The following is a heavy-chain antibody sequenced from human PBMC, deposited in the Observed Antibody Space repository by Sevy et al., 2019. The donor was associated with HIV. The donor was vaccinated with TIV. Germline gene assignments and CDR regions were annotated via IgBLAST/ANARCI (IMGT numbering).Heavy chain of an antibody. Sequence: GGSLRLSCAASGFTFRDVWMSWFRQAPGKGLEWVGFIRSKAYGGTTEYAASVKGRFTISRDDSKSIAYLQMNSLKTEDTAVYYCTRDGRGAYYYYGMDVWGQGTTVTVSS. D-gene: IGHD2-15*01. J-gene: IGHJ6*02. CDR3: TRDGRGAYYYYGMDV. CDR1: GFTFRDVW. V-gene: IGHV3-49*03. CDR2: IRSKAYGGTT.